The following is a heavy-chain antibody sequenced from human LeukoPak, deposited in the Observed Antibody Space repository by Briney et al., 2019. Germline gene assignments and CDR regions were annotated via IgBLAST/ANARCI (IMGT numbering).Heavy chain of an antibody. CDR3: ARGTLRSNYFDS. CDR2: VDHSEAT. V-gene: IGHV4-34*01. Sequence: SETLSLTCAVYGGSFSGYYWSWIRQPPGQELEWIGEVDHSEATKYNPSLKSLLTISVDTSKNQFSLKVPSVTAADTAVYYCARGTLRSNYFDSWGQGTLVTVSS. CDR1: GGSFSGYY. D-gene: IGHD2-15*01. J-gene: IGHJ4*02.